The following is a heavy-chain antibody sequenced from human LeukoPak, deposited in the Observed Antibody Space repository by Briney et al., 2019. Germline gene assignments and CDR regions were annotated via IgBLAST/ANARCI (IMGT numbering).Heavy chain of an antibody. Sequence: SSETLSLTCAVYGGSFSGYYWSWIRQPPGKGLEWIGEINHSGSTNYNPSLESRVTISVDTSKNQFSLKLSSVTAADTAVYYCARFPYYDYVWGSYRYSFDYWGQGTLVTVSS. D-gene: IGHD3-16*02. J-gene: IGHJ4*02. CDR3: ARFPYYDYVWGSYRYSFDY. V-gene: IGHV4-34*01. CDR2: INHSGST. CDR1: GGSFSGYY.